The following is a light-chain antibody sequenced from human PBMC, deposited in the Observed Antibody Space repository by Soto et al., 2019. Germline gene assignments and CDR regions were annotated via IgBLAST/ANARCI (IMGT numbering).Light chain of an antibody. CDR1: ETITDY. J-gene: IGKJ4*01. V-gene: IGKV1-39*01. CDR3: QQNFSPFVT. CDR2: SAS. Sequence: DIQMTQSPPSLSASVGDRVTITCRASETITDYLNWYQVKSGKAPKLLIYSASLLQPGVPSRFSGSGYGTDFTLTLSGLQHEDSATYYCQQNFSPFVTFGAGTRV.